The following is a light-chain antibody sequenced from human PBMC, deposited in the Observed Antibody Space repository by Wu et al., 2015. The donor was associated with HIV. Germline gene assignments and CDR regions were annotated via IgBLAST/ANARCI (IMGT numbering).Light chain of an antibody. CDR1: QTIARSH. CDR3: QQYRT. CDR2: SAS. J-gene: IGKJ3*01. Sequence: EFVLTQSPGTLSLSPGERATLSCKASQTIARSHLAWYQQKPGQPPRLLIYSASSRAPGIPDRFSGSGSRTDFTLTISRLEPEDFAVYFCQQYRTFGPGTKVXIK. V-gene: IGKV3-20*01.